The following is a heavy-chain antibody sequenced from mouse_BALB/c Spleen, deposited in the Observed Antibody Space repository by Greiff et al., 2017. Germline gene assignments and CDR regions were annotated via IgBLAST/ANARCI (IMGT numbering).Heavy chain of an antibody. CDR3: VRDDGYGFAY. CDR1: GFSLTSYD. CDR2: IWAGGGT. Sequence: VKLQESGPGLVAPSQSLSITCTVSGFSLTSYDISWIRQPPGKGLEWLGVIWAGGGTNYNSAFMSRLSISKDNSKSQVFLKRNSLQTDDTAIYYCVRDDGYGFAYWGQGTLVTVSA. J-gene: IGHJ3*01. D-gene: IGHD2-3*01. V-gene: IGHV2-9-2*01.